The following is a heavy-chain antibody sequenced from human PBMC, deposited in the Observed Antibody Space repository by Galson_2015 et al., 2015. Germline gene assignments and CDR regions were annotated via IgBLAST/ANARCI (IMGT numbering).Heavy chain of an antibody. V-gene: IGHV3-9*01. CDR1: GFTFDDYV. Sequence: SLRLSCAASGFTFDDYVMHWVRQAPGKGLEWVSGISWNSGSRGYADSVKGRFTISRDNAKNSLYLQMNSLRAEDTAVYYCARGGYCSSTSCYRTIDYWGQGTLVTVSS. CDR3: ARGGYCSSTSCYRTIDY. CDR2: ISWNSGSR. D-gene: IGHD2-2*01. J-gene: IGHJ4*02.